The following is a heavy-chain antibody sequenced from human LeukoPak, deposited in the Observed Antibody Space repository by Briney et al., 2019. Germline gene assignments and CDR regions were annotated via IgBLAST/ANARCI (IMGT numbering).Heavy chain of an antibody. CDR2: INPNSGGT. CDR1: GYTFTGYY. Sequence: GASVKVSCKASGYTFTGYYMHWVRQAPGQGLEWMGWINPNSGGTNYAQRFQGRVTMTRDTSISTAYMELSRLRSDDTAVYYCARVGDIVVVPAAIADAFDIWGQGTMVTVSS. CDR3: ARVGDIVVVPAAIADAFDI. D-gene: IGHD2-2*01. J-gene: IGHJ3*02. V-gene: IGHV1-2*02.